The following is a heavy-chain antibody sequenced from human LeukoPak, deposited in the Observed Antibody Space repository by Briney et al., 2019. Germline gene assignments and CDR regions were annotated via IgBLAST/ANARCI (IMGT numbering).Heavy chain of an antibody. D-gene: IGHD2-21*02. Sequence: GGSLRLSCEASGLTFSESWMHWVRQIPGKGLVWLSRMYGDMREISYADSVKGRFTISRDNAKNTLYLQMNSLSVEDTAVYYCASLVVTDDWAFDIWGQGTMVTVSS. CDR2: MYGDMREI. V-gene: IGHV3-74*01. CDR3: ASLVVTDDWAFDI. CDR1: GLTFSESW. J-gene: IGHJ3*02.